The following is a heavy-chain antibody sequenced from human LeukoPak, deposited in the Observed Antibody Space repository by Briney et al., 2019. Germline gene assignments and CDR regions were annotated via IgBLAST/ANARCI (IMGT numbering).Heavy chain of an antibody. Sequence: PGGSLRLSCAASGFTFSSHWMNWVRQAPGKGLEWVANVNQGGSEKNYADSVKGRFTISRDNSKNTLYLQMNSLRGEDTAVYYCARLGTTSVTTGYWGQGTLVTVSS. CDR1: GFTFSSHW. D-gene: IGHD4-17*01. V-gene: IGHV3-7*01. CDR2: VNQGGSEK. J-gene: IGHJ4*02. CDR3: ARLGTTSVTTGY.